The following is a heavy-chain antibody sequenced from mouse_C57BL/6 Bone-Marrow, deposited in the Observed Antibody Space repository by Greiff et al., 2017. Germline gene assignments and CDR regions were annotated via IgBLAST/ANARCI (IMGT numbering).Heavy chain of an antibody. D-gene: IGHD2-5*01. CDR2: IDPENGDT. CDR1: GYTFTDYN. V-gene: IGHV14-4*01. J-gene: IGHJ4*01. Sequence: EVQLQQSGPELVKPGASVKIPCKASGYTFTDYNMDWVKQRPEQGLEWIGWIDPENGDTEYASKFQGKATITADTSSNTAYLQLSSLTSEDTAVYYCTSSYSNYDAMDYWGQGTSVTVSS. CDR3: TSSYSNYDAMDY.